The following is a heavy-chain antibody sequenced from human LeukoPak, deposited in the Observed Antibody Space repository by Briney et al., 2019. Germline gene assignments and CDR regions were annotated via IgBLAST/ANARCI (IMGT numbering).Heavy chain of an antibody. V-gene: IGHV3-53*01. CDR3: VLGGNSVLDY. CDR2: IYSGGST. CDR1: GFTVSSNY. D-gene: IGHD4-23*01. Sequence: GGSLRLSCAASGFTVSSNYMSWVRKAPGEGLEWVSVIYSGGSTFYADSVKGRFTLSRDNSKNTLFLQMNSLRAEDTAVYYCVLGGNSVLDYWGQGTLVTVSS. J-gene: IGHJ4*02.